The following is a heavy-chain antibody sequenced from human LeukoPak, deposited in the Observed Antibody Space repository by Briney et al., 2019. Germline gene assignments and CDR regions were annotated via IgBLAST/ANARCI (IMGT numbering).Heavy chain of an antibody. D-gene: IGHD2-8*02. Sequence: GGSLRVSCAASGFTFSIYWMKWVRQTPGKGLEWVAIIKHDGSERFYVDSVKGRFTVSRDNPKNPLYLQMNSLRAEDSAVYYCARDAQGTTGLAFDLWGQGTMVTVSS. J-gene: IGHJ3*01. V-gene: IGHV3-7*01. CDR3: ARDAQGTTGLAFDL. CDR2: IKHDGSER. CDR1: GFTFSIYW.